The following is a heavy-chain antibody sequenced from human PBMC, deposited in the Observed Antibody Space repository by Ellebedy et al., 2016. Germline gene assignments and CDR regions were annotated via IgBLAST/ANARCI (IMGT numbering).Heavy chain of an antibody. D-gene: IGHD2-15*01. CDR3: ARGRCHGDGCYSSYFYH. Sequence: GESLKISXAASGFTFISYNMNWVRQAPGKGLEWLSYISNSGSTIYYADSVKGRFTISRDNAKNSLFLQMNSLRDEDTAVYYCARGRCHGDGCYSSYFYHWGQGTLVTVSS. CDR1: GFTFISYN. V-gene: IGHV3-48*02. CDR2: ISNSGSTI. J-gene: IGHJ1*01.